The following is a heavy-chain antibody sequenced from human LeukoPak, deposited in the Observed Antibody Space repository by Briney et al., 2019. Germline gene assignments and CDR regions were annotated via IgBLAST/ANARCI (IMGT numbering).Heavy chain of an antibody. CDR2: ISYDGSNK. V-gene: IGHV3-30*04. J-gene: IGHJ4*02. CDR3: ASSQQTFDY. CDR1: GFTFSSYA. D-gene: IGHD1/OR15-1a*01. Sequence: PGGSLRLSCAASGFTFSSYAMHWVRQAPGKGLEWVAVISYDGSNKYYAHSVKGRFTISRDNSKNTLYLQMNSLRAEDTAVYYCASSQQTFDYWGQGTLVTVSS.